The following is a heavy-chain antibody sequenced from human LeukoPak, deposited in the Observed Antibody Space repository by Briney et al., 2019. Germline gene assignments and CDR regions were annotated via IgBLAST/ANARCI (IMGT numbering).Heavy chain of an antibody. CDR3: AKGGDYVWGSYRYTGSNWFDP. J-gene: IGHJ5*02. CDR2: ISGSGGST. V-gene: IGHV3-23*01. CDR1: GFTFSSYA. D-gene: IGHD3-16*02. Sequence: GGSLRLSCAASGFTFSSYAMSWVRQAPGKGLEWVSAISGSGGSTYYADPVKGRFTISRDNSKNTLYLQMNSLRAEDTAVYYCAKGGDYVWGSYRYTGSNWFDPWGQGTLVTVSS.